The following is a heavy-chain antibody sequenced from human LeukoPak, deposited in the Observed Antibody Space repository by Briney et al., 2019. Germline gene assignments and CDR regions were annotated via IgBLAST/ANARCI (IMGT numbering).Heavy chain of an antibody. Sequence: PGGSLRLSCAASGFTFSNYAMNWVRQAPGKGLEWVSSISSTSSNIYYADSVKGRFTISRDNAKNSLYLQMNSLRAEDTAVYYCARGGYSGYVTFDIWGQGTMVTVSS. CDR3: ARGGYSGYVTFDI. CDR2: ISSTSSNI. J-gene: IGHJ3*02. CDR1: GFTFSNYA. D-gene: IGHD5-12*01. V-gene: IGHV3-21*01.